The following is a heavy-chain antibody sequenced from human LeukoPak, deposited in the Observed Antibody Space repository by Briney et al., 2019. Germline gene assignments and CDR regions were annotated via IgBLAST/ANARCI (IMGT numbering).Heavy chain of an antibody. Sequence: GGSLRLSCAASGFTFSSYQMNWVRQAPGKWLQWVSYISSSGSTIYYADSVKGRFTISRDNAKNSLYLQMSSLRAEDTAVYYCTRFTTDMDVDYWGQGTLVTVSS. CDR1: GFTFSSYQ. CDR2: ISSSGSTI. J-gene: IGHJ4*02. CDR3: TRFTTDMDVDY. D-gene: IGHD5-18*01. V-gene: IGHV3-48*03.